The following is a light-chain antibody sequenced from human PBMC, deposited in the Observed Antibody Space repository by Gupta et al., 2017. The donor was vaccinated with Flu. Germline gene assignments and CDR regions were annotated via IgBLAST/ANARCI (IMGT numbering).Light chain of an antibody. Sequence: TSGDIGTYNYVSWYQHHPGKVPKLVIYEVTKRPLGVPDRFSGSKSDNTASLTVSGLQAEDEADYYCASLTGGDNLLFGGGTRLTVL. CDR1: SGDIGTYNY. CDR3: ASLTGGDNLL. CDR2: EVT. V-gene: IGLV2-8*01. J-gene: IGLJ2*01.